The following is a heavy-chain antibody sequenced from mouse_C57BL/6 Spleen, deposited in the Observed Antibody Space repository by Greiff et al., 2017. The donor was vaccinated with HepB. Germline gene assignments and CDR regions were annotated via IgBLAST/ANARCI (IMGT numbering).Heavy chain of an antibody. CDR3: TRSADNIALRDYFDY. V-gene: IGHV1-15*01. D-gene: IGHD1-3*01. Sequence: QVQLQQSGAELVRPGASVTLSCKASGYTFTDYEMHWVKQTPVHGLEWIGAIDPETGGTAYNQKFKGKAILTADKSSSTAYMELRSLTSEDSAVYYCTRSADNIALRDYFDYWGQGTTLTVSS. J-gene: IGHJ2*01. CDR2: IDPETGGT. CDR1: GYTFTDYE.